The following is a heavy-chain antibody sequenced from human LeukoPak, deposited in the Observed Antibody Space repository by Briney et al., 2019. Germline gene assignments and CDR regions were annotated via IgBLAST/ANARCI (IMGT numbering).Heavy chain of an antibody. D-gene: IGHD2-15*01. CDR2: LFVSGGSR. V-gene: IGHV3-23*01. CDR3: GKTTVGYSSGRYPGWPVDY. Sequence: GGSLRLSFAASGFTFNSYAMYWVRQAPVKGLECSSGLFVSGGSRNYADSARGRFTISRDNFQNTVYLQLGSLRVEDTAVYYCGKTTVGYSSGRYPGWPVDYWGQGALVTVSS. CDR1: GFTFNSYA. J-gene: IGHJ4*02.